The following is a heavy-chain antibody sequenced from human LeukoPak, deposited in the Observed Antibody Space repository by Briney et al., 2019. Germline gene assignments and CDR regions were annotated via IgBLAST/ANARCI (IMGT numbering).Heavy chain of an antibody. CDR3: AKGASRYCSSTSCYYFDY. CDR1: GFTFSSYA. CDR2: ISGSGGST. Sequence: PGGSLRLSCAASGFTFSSYAMSWVRQTPGKGLEWVSGISGSGGSTNYADSVKGRFTISRDNSKNTLYLQINSLRIEDTAVYYCAKGASRYCSSTSCYYFDYWGQGTLVTVSS. J-gene: IGHJ4*02. D-gene: IGHD2-2*01. V-gene: IGHV3-23*01.